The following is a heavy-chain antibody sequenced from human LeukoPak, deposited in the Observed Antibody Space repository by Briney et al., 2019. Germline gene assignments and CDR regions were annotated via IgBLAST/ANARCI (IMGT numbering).Heavy chain of an antibody. D-gene: IGHD7-27*01. Sequence: GGSLRLSCAASGFTVSSNYMSWVRQAPGKGLEWVLVIYSGGSTYYADSVKGRFTISRDNSKNTLYLQMNSLRAEDTAVYYCARAKLTGAAFDIWGQGTMVTVSS. CDR2: IYSGGST. CDR1: GFTVSSNY. V-gene: IGHV3-53*01. CDR3: ARAKLTGAAFDI. J-gene: IGHJ3*02.